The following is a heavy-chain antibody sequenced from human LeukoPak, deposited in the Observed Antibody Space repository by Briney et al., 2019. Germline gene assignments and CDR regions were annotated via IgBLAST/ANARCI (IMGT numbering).Heavy chain of an antibody. CDR2: IYPSDSDT. CDR3: ARGSYSYAVPYYYYYMDV. D-gene: IGHD5-18*01. CDR1: GYSFTNYW. V-gene: IGHV5-51*01. J-gene: IGHJ6*03. Sequence: GESLKISCKASGYSFTNYWIGWVRQMPGKGLEWLAVIYPSDSDTTYSPSFQGQVTISVDTSITTAYLQWSNLKASDTAMYYCARGSYSYAVPYYYYYMDVWGKGTTVTVSS.